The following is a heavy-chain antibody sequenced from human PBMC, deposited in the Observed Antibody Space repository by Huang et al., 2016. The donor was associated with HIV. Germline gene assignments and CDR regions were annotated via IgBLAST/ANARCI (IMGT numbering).Heavy chain of an antibody. D-gene: IGHD2-2*01. CDR2: FYYSGDA. J-gene: IGHJ3*02. Sequence: QLHLQQSGPGLVRPSETLSLICTVSGGSITSSNHYWGWIRQPPGKGLEWIGNFYYSGDAYYTPSLKKRVSISIDTSKSQFSLRLSSVIATDTAVYYCASGEYGKNAYDIWGQGTVVTVSA. CDR1: GGSITSSNHY. V-gene: IGHV4-39*01. CDR3: ASGEYGKNAYDI.